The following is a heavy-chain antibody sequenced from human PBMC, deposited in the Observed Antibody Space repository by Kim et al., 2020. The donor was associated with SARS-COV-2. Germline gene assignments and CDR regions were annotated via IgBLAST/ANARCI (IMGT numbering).Heavy chain of an antibody. D-gene: IGHD6-13*01. CDR3: ARDGKAAAGTDYYYGMDV. J-gene: IGHJ6*02. CDR2: IYYSGST. CDR1: GGSISSYY. Sequence: SETLSLTCTVSGGSISSYYWSWIRQPPGKGLEWIGYIYYSGSTNYNPSLKSRVTISVDTSKNQFSLKLSSVTAADTAVYYCARDGKAAAGTDYYYGMDVWGQGTTVTVSS. V-gene: IGHV4-59*01.